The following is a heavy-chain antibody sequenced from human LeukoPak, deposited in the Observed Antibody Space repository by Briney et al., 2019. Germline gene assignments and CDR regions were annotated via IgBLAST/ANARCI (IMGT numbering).Heavy chain of an antibody. Sequence: GGSLRLSCAASGFTLSNCWMSWVRQSPGKGLEWVANIKQDGSEKYYVDSVKGRFTISRDNAKNSLELQMNGLRAEDTAVYYCARGLVVGPSAHSAIFDYWGQGTLVTVSS. CDR2: IKQDGSEK. J-gene: IGHJ4*02. D-gene: IGHD2-2*01. V-gene: IGHV3-7*01. CDR1: GFTLSNCW. CDR3: ARGLVVGPSAHSAIFDY.